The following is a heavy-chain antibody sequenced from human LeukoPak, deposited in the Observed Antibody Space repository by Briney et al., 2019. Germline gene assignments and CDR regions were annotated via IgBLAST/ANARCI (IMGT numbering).Heavy chain of an antibody. CDR3: ARVGEQQLVFFFDY. J-gene: IGHJ4*02. V-gene: IGHV4-59*01. CDR2: IYYSGTT. Sequence: SETLSLTCTVSGASLNNYYWSWIRQPPGKGLEWIGYIYYSGTTTYNPSLESRVTISVDTSKNQFSLKLRSVTAADTAVYYCARVGEQQLVFFFDYWGQGFLATVSS. D-gene: IGHD6-13*01. CDR1: GASLNNYY.